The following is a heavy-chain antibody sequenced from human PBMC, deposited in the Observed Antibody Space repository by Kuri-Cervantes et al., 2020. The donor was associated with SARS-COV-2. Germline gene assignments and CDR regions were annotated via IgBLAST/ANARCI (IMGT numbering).Heavy chain of an antibody. CDR2: VSYNGAT. CDR1: GDSITNYY. J-gene: IGHJ4*02. V-gene: IGHV4-59*01. CDR3: SGRVDFSSDDY. Sequence: SETLSLSCTVSGDSITNYYLTWIRQPPGKGLEWIGYVSYNGATAYNPSLKSRVTMSLDTSKNQFSLRLSSVTAADTAVYYCSGRVDFSSDDYWEQGTLVTVSS. D-gene: IGHD3/OR15-3a*01.